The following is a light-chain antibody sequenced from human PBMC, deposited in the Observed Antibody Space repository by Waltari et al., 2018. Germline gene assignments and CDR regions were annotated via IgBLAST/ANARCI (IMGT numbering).Light chain of an antibody. Sequence: QSELTQPPSASGTPGQQVTISCSGRYSNVGNTVVNCYQQFPGPAPNLLIYRSDQRPSGVPDRFSGSKSGTSASLAIIGLRSDDEADYYCASWDDSLNGRWVFGGGTKLTVL. CDR1: YSNVGNTV. CDR2: RSD. CDR3: ASWDDSLNGRWV. V-gene: IGLV1-44*01. J-gene: IGLJ2*01.